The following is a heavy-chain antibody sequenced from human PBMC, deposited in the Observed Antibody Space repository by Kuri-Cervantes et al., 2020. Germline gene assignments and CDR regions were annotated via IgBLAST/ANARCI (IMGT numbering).Heavy chain of an antibody. D-gene: IGHD5-18*01. V-gene: IGHV1-69*06. Sequence: SVKVSCKASGGTFSSYAISWVRQAPGQGLEWMGGIIPIFGTANYAQKFQGRVTITADKSTSTAYMELRSLRSDDTAVYYCARVLVQLWPRGYYYYYMDVWGKGTTVTVSS. CDR1: GGTFSSYA. J-gene: IGHJ6*03. CDR2: IIPIFGTA. CDR3: ARVLVQLWPRGYYYYYMDV.